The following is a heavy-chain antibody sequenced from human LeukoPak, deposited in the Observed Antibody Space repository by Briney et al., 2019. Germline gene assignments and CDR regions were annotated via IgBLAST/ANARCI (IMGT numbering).Heavy chain of an antibody. J-gene: IGHJ4*02. Sequence: PGGSLRLSCSASGFTFSSYAMHWVRQAPGKGLEYVSAISSNGGSTYYADSVKGQFTISRDNAKNSLYLHMNSLRDEDTAVYYCARAACNSSPDYWGQGTLVTVSS. CDR2: ISSNGGST. D-gene: IGHD6-13*01. CDR1: GFTFSSYA. CDR3: ARAACNSSPDY. V-gene: IGHV3-64*04.